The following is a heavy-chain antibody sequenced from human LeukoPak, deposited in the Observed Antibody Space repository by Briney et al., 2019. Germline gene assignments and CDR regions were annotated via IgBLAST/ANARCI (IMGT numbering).Heavy chain of an antibody. CDR2: IKQDGSEK. Sequence: GGSLRLSCAASGFTLRTYWMTRVRQAPGKGPEWVASIKQDGSEKHYVDSVKGRFTISRDNAENSLFLQMNSLRAEDTAVYYCVRLGDNSGCIDYWGQGTLVTVSS. CDR1: GFTLRTYW. D-gene: IGHD3-22*01. CDR3: VRLGDNSGCIDY. V-gene: IGHV3-7*01. J-gene: IGHJ4*02.